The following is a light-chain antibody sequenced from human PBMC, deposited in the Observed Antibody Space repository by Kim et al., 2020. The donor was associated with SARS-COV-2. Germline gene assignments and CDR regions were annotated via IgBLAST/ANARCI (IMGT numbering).Light chain of an antibody. Sequence: GQRVTLHCSGSSSNIGNNSVNWYQQVPGAAPKLLIYTNNQRPSGVPDRFSGSKSGTSASLAISGLQSDDEADYYCAAWDDSLTGPVFGGGTKVTVL. J-gene: IGLJ3*02. CDR1: SSNIGNNS. CDR3: AAWDDSLTGPV. V-gene: IGLV1-44*01. CDR2: TNN.